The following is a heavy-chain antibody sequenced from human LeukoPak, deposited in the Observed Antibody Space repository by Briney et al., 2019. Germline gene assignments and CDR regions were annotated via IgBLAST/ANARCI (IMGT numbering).Heavy chain of an antibody. CDR3: ARASNPWLQLS. CDR1: GFTFSNYW. J-gene: IGHJ4*02. V-gene: IGHV3-7*05. CDR2: IQQDGGQK. D-gene: IGHD5-24*01. Sequence: GGSLRLSCAASGFTFSNYWMIWVRQAPGKGLEWVANIQQDGGQKRYADSVRGRFTVSRDNAQTSLYLHMNSLRAEDAAVYYCARASNPWLQLSWGQGTLVTVSS.